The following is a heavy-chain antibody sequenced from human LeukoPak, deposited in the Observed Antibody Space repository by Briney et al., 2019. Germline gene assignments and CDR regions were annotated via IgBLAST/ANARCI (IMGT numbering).Heavy chain of an antibody. CDR2: MNPNSGNT. J-gene: IGHJ6*03. D-gene: IGHD3-3*01. V-gene: IGHV1-8*01. Sequence: ASVKVSCKASGYTFTSYDINWVRQATGQGLEWMGWMNPNSGNTNYAQKFQGRVTMTRNTSISTAYMELSSLRSEDTAVYYCTRKSFEYDFWRNCYMDVWGKGTTVTVSS. CDR1: GYTFTSYD. CDR3: TRKSFEYDFWRNCYMDV.